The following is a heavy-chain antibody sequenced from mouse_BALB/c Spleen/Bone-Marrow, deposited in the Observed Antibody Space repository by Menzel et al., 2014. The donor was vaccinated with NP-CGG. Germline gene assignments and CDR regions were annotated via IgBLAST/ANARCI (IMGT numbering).Heavy chain of an antibody. J-gene: IGHJ2*01. CDR1: GYTFTSSW. CDR2: IHPNRGNT. Sequence: QLLLPQSGSVLVRPGASVKLCCKASGYTFTSSWMHWAKQRPGQGLEWIGEIHPNRGNTNYNEKFKGKATLTVDTSSSTAYVDLSSLTSEDSAVYYCARHHRYALYIDHWPQATLLPVSS. V-gene: IGHV1S130*01. CDR3: ARHHRYALYIDH. D-gene: IGHD2-14*01.